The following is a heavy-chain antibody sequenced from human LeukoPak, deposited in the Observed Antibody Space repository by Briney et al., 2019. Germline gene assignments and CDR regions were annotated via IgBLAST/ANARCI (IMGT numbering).Heavy chain of an antibody. D-gene: IGHD2-21*02. CDR3: ARAGTCGGDCYYFDY. CDR2: IYHSGST. Sequence: KPSETLSLTCAVSGGSISGGGYSWSWIRQPPGKGLEWIGYIYHSGSTYYNPSLKSRVTISVDRSKNQFSLKLSSVTAADTAVYYCARAGTCGGDCYYFDYWGQGTLVTVSS. J-gene: IGHJ4*02. CDR1: GGSISGGGYS. V-gene: IGHV4-30-2*01.